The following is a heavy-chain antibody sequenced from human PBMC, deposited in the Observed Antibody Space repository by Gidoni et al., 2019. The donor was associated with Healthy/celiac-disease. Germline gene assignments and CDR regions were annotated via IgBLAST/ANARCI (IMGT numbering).Heavy chain of an antibody. CDR2: INHSGST. J-gene: IGHJ4*02. V-gene: IGHV4-34*01. CDR1: GGSFSGYY. Sequence: QVQLQQWGAGLLKPSETLSLTCAVSGGSFSGYYWSWIRQPPGKGLEWTGEINHSGSTNYNPSLKSRVTISVDTSKNQFSLKLSSVTAADTAVYYCARDKLGIAALGYWGQGTLVTVSS. D-gene: IGHD6-13*01. CDR3: ARDKLGIAALGY.